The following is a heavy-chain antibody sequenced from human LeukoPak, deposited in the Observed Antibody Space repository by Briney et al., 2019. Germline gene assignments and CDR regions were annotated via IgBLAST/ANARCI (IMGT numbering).Heavy chain of an antibody. J-gene: IGHJ4*02. Sequence: SETLSLTCTVSGGSISSSSYYWGWIRQPPGKGLEWIGSIYYSGSTYYNPSLKSRVTISVDTSKNQFSLKLSSVTAANTAVYYCARLGLGERGPQVDYWGQGTLVTVSS. CDR2: IYYSGST. D-gene: IGHD1-1*01. CDR3: ARLGLGERGPQVDY. CDR1: GGSISSSSYY. V-gene: IGHV4-39*01.